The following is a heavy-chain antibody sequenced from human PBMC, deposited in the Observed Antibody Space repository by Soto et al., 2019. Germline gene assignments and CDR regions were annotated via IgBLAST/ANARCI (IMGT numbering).Heavy chain of an antibody. V-gene: IGHV1-69*01. CDR3: AREPHCYGSGSYGWFDP. J-gene: IGHJ5*02. CDR2: IIPIFGTA. CDR1: GGTFSSYA. Sequence: QVQLVQSGAEVKKPGSSVKVSCKASGGTFSSYAISWVRQAPGQGLEWMGGIIPIFGTANYAQKFQGRVTITADESTSTAYMELRSLRSEDTAVYYCAREPHCYGSGSYGWFDPWGQGTLVTVSS. D-gene: IGHD3-10*01.